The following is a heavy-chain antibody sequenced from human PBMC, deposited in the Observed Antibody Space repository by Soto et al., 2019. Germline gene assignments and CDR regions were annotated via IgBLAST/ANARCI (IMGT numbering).Heavy chain of an antibody. CDR3: AKDRRYSSGWHEHYFDY. CDR1: GFTFSSYA. J-gene: IGHJ4*02. D-gene: IGHD6-19*01. V-gene: IGHV3-23*01. CDR2: ISGSGGST. Sequence: GGSLRLSCEASGFTFSSYAMSWVRQAPGKGLEWVSAISGSGGSTYYADSVKGRFTISRDNSKNTLYLQMNSLRAEDTAVYYCAKDRRYSSGWHEHYFDYWGQGTLVTSPQ.